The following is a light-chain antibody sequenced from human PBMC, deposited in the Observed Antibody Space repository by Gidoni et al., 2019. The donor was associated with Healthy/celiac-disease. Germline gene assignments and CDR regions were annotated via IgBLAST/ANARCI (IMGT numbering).Light chain of an antibody. CDR1: KLGDKY. Sequence: SYALTQPPSVSVSPGQTASITCSGAKLGDKYACWYQQKPGQSPVLVIYQDSKRPSGIPERFSGSNSGNTATLTISGTQAMDEADYYCQAWDSSRRVFGGGTKLTVL. CDR3: QAWDSSRRV. V-gene: IGLV3-1*01. CDR2: QDS. J-gene: IGLJ2*01.